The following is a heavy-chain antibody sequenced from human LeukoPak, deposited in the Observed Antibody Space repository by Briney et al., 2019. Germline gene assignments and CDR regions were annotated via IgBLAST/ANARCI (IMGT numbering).Heavy chain of an antibody. V-gene: IGHV3-7*05. J-gene: IGHJ4*02. CDR2: IKQDGSEK. Sequence: HPGGSLRLSCAASGFTFSSDWMSWVRHAPGKGLEWVANIKQDGSEKYYVDSVKGRFIISRDNAKNSLYLQMNSLRAEDTAVYYCARDLRTYDSSGYYFNWGQGTLVTVSS. CDR3: ARDLRTYDSSGYYFN. D-gene: IGHD3-22*01. CDR1: GFTFSSDW.